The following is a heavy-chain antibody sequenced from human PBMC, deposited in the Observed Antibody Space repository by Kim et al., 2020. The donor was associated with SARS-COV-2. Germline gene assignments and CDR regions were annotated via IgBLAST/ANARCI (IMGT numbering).Heavy chain of an antibody. CDR3: ARRAPWATSWFDP. D-gene: IGHD5-12*01. Sequence: SETLSLTCAVYGGSFSGYYWSWIRQPPGKGLEWIGEINHSGSTNYNPSLKSRVTISVYTSKNQFSLKLSSVTAADTAVYYCARRAPWATSWFDPWGQGTLVTVSS. J-gene: IGHJ5*02. V-gene: IGHV4-34*01. CDR2: INHSGST. CDR1: GGSFSGYY.